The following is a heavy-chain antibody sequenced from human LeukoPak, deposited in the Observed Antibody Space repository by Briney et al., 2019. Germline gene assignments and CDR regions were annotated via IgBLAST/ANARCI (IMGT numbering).Heavy chain of an antibody. CDR2: FYSGGST. V-gene: IGHV3-66*01. CDR3: AKDGRNYYDSSGLFDY. J-gene: IGHJ4*02. Sequence: GGSLRLSCAASGFTVSSNYMSWVRQAPGKGLEWVSVFYSGGSTYYADSVKGRFTISRDNSKNTLYLQMNSLRAEDTAVYYCAKDGRNYYDSSGLFDYWGQGTLVTVCS. CDR1: GFTVSSNY. D-gene: IGHD3-22*01.